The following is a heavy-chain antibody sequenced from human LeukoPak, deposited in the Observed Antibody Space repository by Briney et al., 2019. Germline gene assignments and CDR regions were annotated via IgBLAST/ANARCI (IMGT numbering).Heavy chain of an antibody. D-gene: IGHD2-8*01. Sequence: SETLSLTCTVSGASVTSYSYNWIRQSPGKGLEWIGSISYFGNTNYDSSLRSRVTISVDTSKNQLSLRLTSVTAADTATYYCTGELTVNEGLYYYVHYMDVWGKGTTVTVSS. J-gene: IGHJ6*03. V-gene: IGHV4-59*02. CDR1: GASVTSYS. CDR2: ISYFGNT. CDR3: TGELTVNEGLYYYVHYMDV.